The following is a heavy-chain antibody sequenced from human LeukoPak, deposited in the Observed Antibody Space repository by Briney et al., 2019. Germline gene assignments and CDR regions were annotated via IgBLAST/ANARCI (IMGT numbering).Heavy chain of an antibody. CDR2: IYSGGST. CDR3: ARDRSYSSTSYGMDV. J-gene: IGHJ6*02. V-gene: IGHV3-53*01. Sequence: PGGSLRLSCAASGLTVSDNYMSWVRQALGKGLEWLSVIYSGGSTYYVDSVKGRFSISRDNSKNTLYLQMNDLSAEDTAVYYCARDRSYSSTSYGMDVWGQGTTVTVSS. D-gene: IGHD6-13*01. CDR1: GLTVSDNY.